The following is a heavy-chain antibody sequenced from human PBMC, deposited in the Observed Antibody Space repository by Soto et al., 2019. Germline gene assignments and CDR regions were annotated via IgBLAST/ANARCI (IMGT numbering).Heavy chain of an antibody. CDR2: ISFEGSNK. Sequence: QVQLVESGGGVVQPGTSLRLSCAASGFNFSEYAMHWVRQAPGTGLEWLAIISFEGSNKYSADSVKGRFTISRDNSKNTLYLQMNSLRPEDTAVYYCAKDWATIVASRFFDSWGQGTPVTVSS. J-gene: IGHJ4*02. D-gene: IGHD5-12*01. CDR3: AKDWATIVASRFFDS. V-gene: IGHV3-30*18. CDR1: GFNFSEYA.